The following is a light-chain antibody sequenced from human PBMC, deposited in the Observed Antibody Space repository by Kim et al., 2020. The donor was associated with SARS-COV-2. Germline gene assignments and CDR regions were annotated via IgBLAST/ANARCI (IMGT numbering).Light chain of an antibody. CDR3: QHYKRYPYT. Sequence: SASVGDRDTITCRARQSVNTWLAWYQQKRGRAPTLLIYKASTLESGVPSRFSGSGSGTECALTISSLQPDDFATYYCQHYKRYPYTCGQGTKLEI. CDR1: QSVNTW. V-gene: IGKV1-5*03. J-gene: IGKJ2*01. CDR2: KAS.